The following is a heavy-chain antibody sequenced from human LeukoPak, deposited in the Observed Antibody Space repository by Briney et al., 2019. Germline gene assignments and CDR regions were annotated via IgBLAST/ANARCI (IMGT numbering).Heavy chain of an antibody. CDR3: AKGQQRVLILWFDP. J-gene: IGHJ5*02. D-gene: IGHD6-13*01. Sequence: PGGSLRLSCAASGFTFRNYAISWVRQAPGKGLEWVSTISCSGGTTNYADSVKGRFTISRDNSKNTLHLQMNSLRADDTAVYYCAKGQQRVLILWFDPWGQGTLVTVSS. CDR1: GFTFRNYA. CDR2: ISCSGGTT. V-gene: IGHV3-23*01.